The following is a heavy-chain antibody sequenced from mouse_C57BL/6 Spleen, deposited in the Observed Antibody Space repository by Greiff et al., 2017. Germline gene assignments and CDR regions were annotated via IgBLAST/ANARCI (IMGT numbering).Heavy chain of an antibody. Sequence: EVQLQQSGPELVKPGASVKRSCQASGYTFTDYYMNWVKQSHGKSLEWIGDINPNNGGTSYNQKLKGKATLTVEKSSSTAYMELRSLTSEDSAVYYCARSHYGSSYGYWGQGTTLTVSS. CDR3: ARSHYGSSYGY. J-gene: IGHJ2*01. D-gene: IGHD1-1*01. V-gene: IGHV1-26*01. CDR2: INPNNGGT. CDR1: GYTFTDYY.